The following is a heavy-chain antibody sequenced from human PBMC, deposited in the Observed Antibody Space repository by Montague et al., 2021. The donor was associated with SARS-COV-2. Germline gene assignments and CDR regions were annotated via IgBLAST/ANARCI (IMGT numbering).Heavy chain of an antibody. CDR2: TYYRSNWYN. Sequence: CAISGDSVSLNRPTSNWVRQALSTGVQWVGSTYYRSNWYNDYAVSVRGRVTINPDTSKNQFSLQLNSVTPEDTAIYYCTSGREGNYNVMDVWGQGTTVTVSS. D-gene: IGHD3-10*02. CDR3: TSGREGNYNVMDV. CDR1: GDSVSLNRPT. V-gene: IGHV6-1*01. J-gene: IGHJ6*02.